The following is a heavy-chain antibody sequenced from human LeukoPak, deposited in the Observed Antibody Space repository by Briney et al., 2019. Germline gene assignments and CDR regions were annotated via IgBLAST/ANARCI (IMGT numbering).Heavy chain of an antibody. J-gene: IGHJ4*02. Sequence: GGSLRLSCAAPGFSLRSTYMSWVRQAPGKGLEWVANIKKDGREKHYVDSVEGRFTISRDNVKNSLYLQMNSLRVEDTAVYYCLQRGFDYWGQGALVTVSS. CDR2: IKKDGREK. CDR3: LQRGFDY. D-gene: IGHD3-16*01. CDR1: GFSLRSTY. V-gene: IGHV3-7*01.